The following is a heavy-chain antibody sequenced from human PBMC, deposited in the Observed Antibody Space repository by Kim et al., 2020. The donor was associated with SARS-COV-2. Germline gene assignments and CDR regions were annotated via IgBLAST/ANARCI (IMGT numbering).Heavy chain of an antibody. D-gene: IGHD2-15*01. V-gene: IGHV1-46*01. CDR3: ARGGDPLVLVSGTDGFDV. CDR2: INPSGGTT. Sequence: ASVKVSCKASGYTFSKYYINWVRQAPGQGLEWMGIINPSGGTTRYAQRFQGRVSLTRETSTDTVYMEMSSVRSEDTALYYCARGGDPLVLVSGTDGFDVW. CDR1: GYTFSKYY. J-gene: IGHJ3*01.